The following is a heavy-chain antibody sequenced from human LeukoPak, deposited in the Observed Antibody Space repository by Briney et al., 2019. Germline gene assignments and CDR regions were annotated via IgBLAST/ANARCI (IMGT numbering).Heavy chain of an antibody. V-gene: IGHV4-39*01. J-gene: IGHJ6*02. CDR1: GGSISNSPYY. CDR2: VYYSGST. D-gene: IGHD2-2*01. Sequence: SETLSLTCTVSGGSISNSPYYWGWIRQPPGKGLEWIGSVYYSGSTSCNPSLKSRVTISVGSSKNQFSLKLSSVTAADTAVYYCATIEAAAPSTYYYGMDVWGQGTTVTVSS. CDR3: ATIEAAAPSTYYYGMDV.